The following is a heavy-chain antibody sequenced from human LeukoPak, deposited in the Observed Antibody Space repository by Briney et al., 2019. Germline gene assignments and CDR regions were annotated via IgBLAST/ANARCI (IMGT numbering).Heavy chain of an antibody. J-gene: IGHJ6*03. D-gene: IGHD3-10*01. CDR2: FDPEDGET. Sequence: ASVKVSCKVSGYTLTELSMHWVRQAPGKGLEWMGGFDPEDGETIYAQKFQGRVTMTEDTSTDTAYMELSSLRSEDTAVYYCATGGSGPHSYYYYYYYMDVWGKGTTVTVSS. CDR3: ATGGSGPHSYYYYYYYMDV. CDR1: GYTLTELS. V-gene: IGHV1-24*01.